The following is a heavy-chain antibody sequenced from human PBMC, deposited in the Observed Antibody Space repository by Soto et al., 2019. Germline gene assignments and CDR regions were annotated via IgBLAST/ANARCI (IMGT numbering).Heavy chain of an antibody. CDR2: INPLSGIP. CDR1: GGTFVRHV. CDR3: ATPACAATWCSPSHNLDH. V-gene: IGHV1-69*09. D-gene: IGHD2-2*01. J-gene: IGHJ4*02. Sequence: QVQLVQSGAEVKKPESSVKVSCKTSGGTFVRHVISWVRQAPGQGPEWMGKINPLSGIPNYAQKFQDRFTFTADTDSSTAYMERSSLRSDDTAVYYWATPACAATWCSPSHNLDHWGQGTLVTVSS.